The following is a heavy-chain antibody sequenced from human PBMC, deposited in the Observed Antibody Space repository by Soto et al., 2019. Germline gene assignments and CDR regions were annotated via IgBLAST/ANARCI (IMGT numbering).Heavy chain of an antibody. J-gene: IGHJ6*02. V-gene: IGHV3-21*01. CDR3: ARDQNYDILTGYSSLDYYYYGMDV. CDR2: ISSSSSYI. Sequence: PGGSLRLSXAASGFTFSSYSMNWVRQAPGKGLEWVSSISSSSSYIYYADSVKGRFTISRDNAKNSLYLQMNSLRAEDTAVYYCARDQNYDILTGYSSLDYYYYGMDVWGQGTTVTVSS. CDR1: GFTFSSYS. D-gene: IGHD3-9*01.